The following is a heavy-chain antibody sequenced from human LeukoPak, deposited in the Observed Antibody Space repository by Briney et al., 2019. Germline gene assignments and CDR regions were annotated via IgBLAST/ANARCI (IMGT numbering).Heavy chain of an antibody. CDR1: GGSISSYY. V-gene: IGHV4-4*07. Sequence: SETLSLTCTVSGGSISSYYWSWIRQPAGKGLEWVGRIYTSGSTNYNPSLKRRVTISVDTSKNQFSLKLSSVTAADTAVYYCARDRFGELADWFDPWGQGTLVTVSS. CDR2: IYTSGST. CDR3: ARDRFGELADWFDP. D-gene: IGHD3-10*01. J-gene: IGHJ5*02.